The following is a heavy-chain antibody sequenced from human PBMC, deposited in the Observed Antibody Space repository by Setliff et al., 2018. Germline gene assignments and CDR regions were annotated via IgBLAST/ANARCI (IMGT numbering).Heavy chain of an antibody. CDR2: IKQDGSEK. CDR3: AREKMATNYYYYYMDV. D-gene: IGHD5-12*01. J-gene: IGHJ6*03. CDR1: GFTFSSYW. V-gene: IGHV3-7*01. Sequence: GGSLRLSCAASGFTFSSYWMSWVRQAPGKGLEWVANIKQDGSEKYYVDSVKGRFTISRDNAKNSLYLKMNSLRAEDTAVYYCAREKMATNYYYYYMDVWGKGTTVTVSS.